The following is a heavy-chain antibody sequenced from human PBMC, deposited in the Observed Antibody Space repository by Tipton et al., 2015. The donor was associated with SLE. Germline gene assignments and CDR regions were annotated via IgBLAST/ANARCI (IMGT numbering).Heavy chain of an antibody. J-gene: IGHJ5*02. Sequence: TLSLTCAVYGGSFSGYYWSWIRQPPGKGLEWIGEINHSGSTNYNPSLKSRVTISVDTSKNQFSLKLSSVTAADTAVYYCARVGMVQGNWFDPWGQGTLVTVSS. CDR2: INHSGST. CDR1: GGSFSGYY. V-gene: IGHV4-34*01. CDR3: ARVGMVQGNWFDP. D-gene: IGHD3-10*01.